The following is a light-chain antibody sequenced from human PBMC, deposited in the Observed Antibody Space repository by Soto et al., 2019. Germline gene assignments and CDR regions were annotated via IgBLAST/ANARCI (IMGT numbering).Light chain of an antibody. CDR2: GNT. CDR3: QTYDSSLSGLYV. J-gene: IGLJ1*01. Sequence: QSALIQPPSVSGSPGQSVTISCTGTSSDVGSYDYVSWYQQHPGTVPKLLIYGNTNRPSGVPDRFSGSKSGTSASLAIAGLQTEDEGDYYCQTYDSSLSGLYVFGTGTKLTVL. V-gene: IGLV2-11*01. CDR1: SSDVGSYDY.